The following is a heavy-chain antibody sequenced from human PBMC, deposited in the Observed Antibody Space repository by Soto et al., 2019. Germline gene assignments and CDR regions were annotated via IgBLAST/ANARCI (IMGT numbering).Heavy chain of an antibody. D-gene: IGHD6-13*01. CDR2: ISGSGGST. CDR3: AKDHSSWYGAPSRPDY. J-gene: IGHJ4*02. CDR1: GFTFSSYA. Sequence: VGSLRLSCAASGFTFSSYAMSWVRQAPGKGLEWVSAISGSGGSTYYADSVKGRFTISRDNSKNTLYLQMNSLRAEDTAVYYCAKDHSSWYGAPSRPDYWGQGTLVTVSS. V-gene: IGHV3-23*01.